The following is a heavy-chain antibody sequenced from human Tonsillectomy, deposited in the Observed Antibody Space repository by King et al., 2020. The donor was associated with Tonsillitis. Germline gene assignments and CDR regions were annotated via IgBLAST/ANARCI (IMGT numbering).Heavy chain of an antibody. V-gene: IGHV3-9*01. D-gene: IGHD3-22*01. Sequence: VQLVESGGGLVQPGRSLRLSCAASGFTFDDYAMHWVRQAPGKGLEWVSVINWNSGSIGYADSVKGRFTISRENAKNSLYLQMNSLSAEDPALYYCAKGRDYYDSSGIDYWGQGTLVTVSS. CDR2: INWNSGSI. J-gene: IGHJ4*02. CDR1: GFTFDDYA. CDR3: AKGRDYYDSSGIDY.